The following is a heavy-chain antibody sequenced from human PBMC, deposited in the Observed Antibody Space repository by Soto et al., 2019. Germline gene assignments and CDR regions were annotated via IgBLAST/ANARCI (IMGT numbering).Heavy chain of an antibody. D-gene: IGHD2-2*01. CDR2: ITSNGART. V-gene: IGHV3-23*01. Sequence: GEFLKISCAASGFTFSNYAMSWVREAPGKGLEWVSSITSNGARTYYADSVKGRFTISRDNSENTLYMQMNSLRAEDTAMYYCATVSKVDDYWGRGTLVTVSS. J-gene: IGHJ4*02. CDR1: GFTFSNYA. CDR3: ATVSKVDDY.